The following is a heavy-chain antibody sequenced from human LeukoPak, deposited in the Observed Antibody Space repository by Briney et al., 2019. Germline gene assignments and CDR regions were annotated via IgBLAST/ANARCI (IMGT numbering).Heavy chain of an antibody. V-gene: IGHV3-21*06. CDR1: GFTFSSYG. D-gene: IGHD3-22*01. CDR2: ISGSGGNT. J-gene: IGHJ3*02. Sequence: PGGTLRLSCAASGFTFSSYGMSWVRQAPGKGLEWVSAISGSGGNTYYADSVKGRFTISRDNAKNSLYLQMNSLRAEDTAVYYCARDWRDSSGKFPNDAFDIWGQGTMVTVSS. CDR3: ARDWRDSSGKFPNDAFDI.